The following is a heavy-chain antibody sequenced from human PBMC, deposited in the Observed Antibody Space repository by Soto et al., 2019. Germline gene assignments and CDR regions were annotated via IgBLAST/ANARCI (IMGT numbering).Heavy chain of an antibody. J-gene: IGHJ1*01. D-gene: IGHD2-2*03. Sequence: GEALKISWKGSGYSFASYWIGWVRQMPGKGQEWMGMIFPTDSTTTYSPSFQGQVTISADKSISTGYLQWRSLKASDTAMYPCPTPVVGYCSRCSCPANLWGQGPLVAASS. CDR1: GYSFASYW. CDR2: IFPTDSTT. CDR3: PTPVVGYCSRCSCPANL. V-gene: IGHV5-51*01.